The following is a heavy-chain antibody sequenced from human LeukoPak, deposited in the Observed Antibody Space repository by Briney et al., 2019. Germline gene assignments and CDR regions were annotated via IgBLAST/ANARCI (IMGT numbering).Heavy chain of an antibody. CDR1: GYTFTGYY. Sequence: ASVKVSCKASGYTFTGYYMHWVRQAPRQGLEWMGWINPNSGVTKYAQKFQGRVTITRDTSISTAYTELSRLRSDDTAVYYCARVKTPIVVVPAAIAFDYWGQGTLVTVSS. CDR2: INPNSGVT. V-gene: IGHV1-2*02. J-gene: IGHJ4*02. D-gene: IGHD2-2*01. CDR3: ARVKTPIVVVPAAIAFDY.